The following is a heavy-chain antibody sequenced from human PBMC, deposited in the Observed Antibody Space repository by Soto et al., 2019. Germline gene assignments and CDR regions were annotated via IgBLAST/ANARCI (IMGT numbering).Heavy chain of an antibody. CDR1: GFTFEDFA. Sequence: PGGSLRLSCAASGFTFEDFAMNWVRQAPGKGPEWVSRISWNGGRIDYADSVKGRFTISRDNAKNALYLQMNSLRPEDTALYYCAKIGSSYLYYFDSCGQGTLVTVSS. D-gene: IGHD5-12*01. CDR2: ISWNGGRI. J-gene: IGHJ4*02. CDR3: AKIGSSYLYYFDS. V-gene: IGHV3-9*01.